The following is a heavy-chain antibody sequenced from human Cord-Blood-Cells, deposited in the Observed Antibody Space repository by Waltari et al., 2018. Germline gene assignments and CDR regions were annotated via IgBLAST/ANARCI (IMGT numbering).Heavy chain of an antibody. Sequence: QLQLQESGPGLVKPSETLSLTCTASGGSIRSSSSYWGWTRPPPGKGLEWIGSIYYSGSTYYNPSLKSRVTISVDTSKNQFSLKLSSVTAADTAVYYCARQPSSGWYYYYYGMDVWGQGTTVTVSS. CDR2: IYYSGST. V-gene: IGHV4-39*01. D-gene: IGHD6-19*01. CDR3: ARQPSSGWYYYYYGMDV. CDR1: GGSIRSSSSY. J-gene: IGHJ6*02.